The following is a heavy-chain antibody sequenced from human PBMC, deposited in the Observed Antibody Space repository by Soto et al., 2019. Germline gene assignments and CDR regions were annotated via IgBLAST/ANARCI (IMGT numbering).Heavy chain of an antibody. J-gene: IGHJ6*02. CDR1: GGTFSSYA. D-gene: IGHD3-10*01. Sequence: QVQLVQSGAEVKKPGSSVKVSCKASGGTFSSYAISWVRQAPGQGLEWMGGIIPIFGTADYAQKFQGRVTITADESTSTAYMELSSPRSEDTAVYYCASIRANTYYCGMDVWGQGTTVTVSS. CDR3: ASIRANTYYCGMDV. V-gene: IGHV1-69*12. CDR2: IIPIFGTA.